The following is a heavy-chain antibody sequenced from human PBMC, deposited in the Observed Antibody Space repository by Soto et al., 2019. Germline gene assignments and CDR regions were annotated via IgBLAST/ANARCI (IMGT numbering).Heavy chain of an antibody. CDR1: GGSISSYY. J-gene: IGHJ5*02. Sequence: PSETLSLTCTVSGGSISSYYWSWIRQPPGKGLEWIGYIYYSGSTNYNPSLKSRVTISVDTSKNQFSLKLSSVTAADTAVYYCARQYSSSWPNWFDPWGEGTLVTVSS. V-gene: IGHV4-59*08. CDR3: ARQYSSSWPNWFDP. CDR2: IYYSGST. D-gene: IGHD6-13*01.